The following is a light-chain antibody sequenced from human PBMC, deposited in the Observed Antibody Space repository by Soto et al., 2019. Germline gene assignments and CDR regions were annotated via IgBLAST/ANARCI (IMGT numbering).Light chain of an antibody. CDR1: QGISSY. V-gene: IGKV1-9*01. J-gene: IGKJ2*01. CDR3: QQFNSYPYT. CDR2: APS. Sequence: DIPLTQSPSFLSASVGDRVTITCRASQGISSYLAWYQKKPGKAPNLLIYAPSTLQSGVPSRFSGRGSGTEFTLTISSLQPEDFATYYCQQFNSYPYTFGQGTKLEIK.